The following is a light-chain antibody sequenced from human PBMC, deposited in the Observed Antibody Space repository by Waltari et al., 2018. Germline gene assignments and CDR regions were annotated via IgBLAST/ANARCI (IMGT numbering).Light chain of an antibody. CDR3: QQSYNPPYT. Sequence: DIPMTQSPSSLSASVGDRVTIPCRASQSISSYFNWYQQKPGRAPALLIYTASRLHNGVPSRFTGSGSGTAFTLTISRLQPEEFATYYCQQSYNPPYTFGQGSKLEIK. CDR2: TAS. J-gene: IGKJ2*01. CDR1: QSISSY. V-gene: IGKV1-39*01.